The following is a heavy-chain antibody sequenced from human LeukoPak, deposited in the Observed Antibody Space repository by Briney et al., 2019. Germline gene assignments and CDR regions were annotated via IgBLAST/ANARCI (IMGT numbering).Heavy chain of an antibody. D-gene: IGHD6-13*01. J-gene: IGHJ4*02. CDR1: GYTFTGYY. CDR2: INPNSGGT. Sequence: ASVKVSCKASGYTFTGYYMHWVRQAPGQGLEWMGWINPNSGGTNYAQNFQGRVTMTRDTSISTAYMELSRLRSDDTAVYYCARDQGEQLAFDSWGQGTLVTVSS. V-gene: IGHV1-2*02. CDR3: ARDQGEQLAFDS.